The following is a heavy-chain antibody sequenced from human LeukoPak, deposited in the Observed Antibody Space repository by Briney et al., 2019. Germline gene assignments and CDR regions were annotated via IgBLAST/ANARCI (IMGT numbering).Heavy chain of an antibody. CDR3: ARDYRVSLSDTSPDDAFDV. J-gene: IGHJ3*01. V-gene: IGHV4-39*07. CDR1: GGSISRSSYY. D-gene: IGHD3-16*02. Sequence: SQTLSLTCTVSGGSISRSSYYWGWIRQTPGMGLEWIGSVSYSGNTDYNPSLKSRVTISVDTSKNPFSLRLTSVTAADTAVYYCARDYRVSLSDTSPDDAFDVWGQGTVVTVSS. CDR2: VSYSGNT.